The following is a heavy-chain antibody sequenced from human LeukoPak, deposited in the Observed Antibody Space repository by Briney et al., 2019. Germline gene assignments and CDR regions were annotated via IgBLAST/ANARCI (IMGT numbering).Heavy chain of an antibody. D-gene: IGHD1-26*01. CDR1: GGSLSGYY. V-gene: IGHV4-34*01. CDR3: ARAIVGATGMGYYYGMDV. Sequence: SETLSLTCAVYGGSLSGYYWSWIRQPPGKGLEWIGEINHSGSTNYNASLKSRVTISVDTSKNQFSLKLSSVTAADTAVYYCARAIVGATGMGYYYGMDVWGQGTTVTVSS. CDR2: INHSGST. J-gene: IGHJ6*02.